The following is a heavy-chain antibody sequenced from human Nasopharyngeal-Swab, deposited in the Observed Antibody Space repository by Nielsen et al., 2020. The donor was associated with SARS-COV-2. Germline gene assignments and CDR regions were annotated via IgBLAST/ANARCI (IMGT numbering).Heavy chain of an antibody. J-gene: IGHJ4*02. CDR1: GFTFSSYW. V-gene: IGHV3-7*01. Sequence: GESLKISCAASGFTFSSYWMSWVRQAPGKGLEWVANIKQDGSEKYYVDPVKGRFTISRDNAKNSLYLQMNSLRAEDTAVYYCASEWLPTLTLDYWGQGTLVTVSS. D-gene: IGHD6-19*01. CDR3: ASEWLPTLTLDY. CDR2: IKQDGSEK.